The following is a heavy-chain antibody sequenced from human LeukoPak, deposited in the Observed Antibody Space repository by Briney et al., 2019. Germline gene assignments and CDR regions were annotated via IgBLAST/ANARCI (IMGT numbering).Heavy chain of an antibody. D-gene: IGHD4-17*01. CDR2: INHSGST. V-gene: IGHV4-34*01. Sequence: SETLSLTCAVYGGSFSGYYWSWIRQPPGKGLEWIGEINHSGSTNYNPSLKSRVTISVDTSKNQFSLKLSSVTAADTAVYYCARATVTTWDYYYGMDVWGQGTTVTVSS. CDR1: GGSFSGYY. J-gene: IGHJ6*02. CDR3: ARATVTTWDYYYGMDV.